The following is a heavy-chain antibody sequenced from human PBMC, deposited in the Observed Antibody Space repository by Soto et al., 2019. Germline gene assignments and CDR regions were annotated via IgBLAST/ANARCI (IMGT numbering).Heavy chain of an antibody. V-gene: IGHV3-21*01. CDR1: GFTFSSYN. Sequence: EVQLVESGGGLARPGGSLRLSCAASGFTFSSYNMNWARQAPGKGLEWVASISSSSTYIFYADSVKGRLTISRDNAKNSLYVEMNSLRADDTAVYYCARDTNKGASKRQLSTAGMDVWGQGTTVTVYS. D-gene: IGHD1-1*01. CDR2: ISSSSTYI. CDR3: ARDTNKGASKRQLSTAGMDV. J-gene: IGHJ6*02.